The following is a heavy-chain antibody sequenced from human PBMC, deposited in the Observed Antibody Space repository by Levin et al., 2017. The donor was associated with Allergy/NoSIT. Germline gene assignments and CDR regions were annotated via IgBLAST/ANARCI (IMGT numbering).Heavy chain of an antibody. V-gene: IGHV4-61*01. CDR1: GGSVSSGTYY. CDR3: ARNRIIVSGGKDYYYGMDV. D-gene: IGHD5/OR15-5a*01. Sequence: PPETLSLTCTVSGGSVSSGTYYWSWIRQPPGKGLEWIGYINYRGGTNYNPSLKSRVTISVDTSKNEFSLKLTSVTAADTAVYYCARNRIIVSGGKDYYYGMDVWGQGTTVTVSS. CDR2: INYRGGT. J-gene: IGHJ6*02.